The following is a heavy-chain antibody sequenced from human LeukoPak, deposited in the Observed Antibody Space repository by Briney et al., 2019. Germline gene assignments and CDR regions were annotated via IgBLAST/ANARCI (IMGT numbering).Heavy chain of an antibody. J-gene: IGHJ6*02. CDR3: AKDPRLTDYDFWSGPDDYYGMDV. D-gene: IGHD3-3*01. CDR1: GFTFSSYA. CDR2: ISGSGGST. V-gene: IGHV3-23*01. Sequence: RGSLRLSCAASGFTFSSYAMSWVRQAPGKGLEWVSAISGSGGSTYYADSVKGRFTISRDNSKNTLYLQMNSLRAEDTAVYYCAKDPRLTDYDFWSGPDDYYGMDVWGQGTTVTVSS.